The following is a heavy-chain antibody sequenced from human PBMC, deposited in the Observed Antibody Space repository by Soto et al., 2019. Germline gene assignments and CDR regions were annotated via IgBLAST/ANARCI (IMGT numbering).Heavy chain of an antibody. CDR3: ATTGPYYDLRSSMDV. CDR1: GVSISSSSYS. D-gene: IGHD3-3*01. Sequence: SETLSLTCTVSGVSISSSSYSWGWIRQPPGKGLEWIGSISYTGSTYYNPSLRSRVSISVDASKNQFSLKLSSLTAADTAVYYCATTGPYYDLRSSMDVWGQGTTVTVSS. J-gene: IGHJ6*02. CDR2: ISYTGST. V-gene: IGHV4-39*01.